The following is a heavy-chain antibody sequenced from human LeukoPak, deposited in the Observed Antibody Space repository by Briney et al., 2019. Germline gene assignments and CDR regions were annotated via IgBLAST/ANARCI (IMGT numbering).Heavy chain of an antibody. V-gene: IGHV3-9*03. J-gene: IGHJ3*02. Sequence: GGSLRLSCAASGFTFDDYAMHWVRQAPGKGLEWVSGISWNSGRIGYADSVKGRFTISRDNAKNSLYLQMNSLRAEDMALYYCARYYGDYDAFDIRGQGTMVTVSS. CDR3: ARYYGDYDAFDI. D-gene: IGHD4-17*01. CDR2: ISWNSGRI. CDR1: GFTFDDYA.